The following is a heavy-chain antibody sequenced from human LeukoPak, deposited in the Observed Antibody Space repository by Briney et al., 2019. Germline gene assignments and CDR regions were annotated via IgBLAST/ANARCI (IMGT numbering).Heavy chain of an antibody. J-gene: IGHJ4*02. D-gene: IGHD3-10*01. V-gene: IGHV1-46*01. CDR1: GYTFTNYY. CDR3: ARGTSIHLWFEELSVNF. CDR2: INPSGGGS. Sequence: GASVKVSCKASGYTFTNYYMHWVRQAPGQGLEWMGIINPSGGGSSYAQKFQGRVTMTREKSTSAVYMELNDLRSEDTAVYYCARGTSIHLWFEELSVNFWGQGTLVTVSS.